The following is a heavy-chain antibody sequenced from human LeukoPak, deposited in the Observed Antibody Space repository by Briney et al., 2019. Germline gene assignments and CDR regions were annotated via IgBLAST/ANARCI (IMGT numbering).Heavy chain of an antibody. V-gene: IGHV4-4*07. CDR1: LVSIRNYY. D-gene: IGHD3-22*01. J-gene: IGHJ4*02. CDR3: ARESRVFIGDGYFLDS. Sequence: PSETLSLTCTASLVSIRNYYWSWIRQPAGKGLEWIGRLYIGRDTDYNPSLKSRVTMSADTSNSQFSLRLTSVTAADTAVYYCARESRVFIGDGYFLDSWGPGTLITVSS. CDR2: LYIGRDT.